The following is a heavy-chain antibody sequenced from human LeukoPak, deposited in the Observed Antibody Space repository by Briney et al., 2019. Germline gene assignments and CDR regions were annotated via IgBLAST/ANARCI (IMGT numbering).Heavy chain of an antibody. CDR3: AKRIQSAMAMGY. CDR1: GFTFSSYA. V-gene: IGHV3-30*04. D-gene: IGHD5-18*01. CDR2: ISYDGSNE. J-gene: IGHJ4*02. Sequence: GGSLRLSCAASGFTFSSYAIHWVRQAPGKGLEWVAFISYDGSNENYADSVKGRFTISRDNSKNTMYLQMNSLRAEDTAVYYCAKRIQSAMAMGYWGQGTLVTVSS.